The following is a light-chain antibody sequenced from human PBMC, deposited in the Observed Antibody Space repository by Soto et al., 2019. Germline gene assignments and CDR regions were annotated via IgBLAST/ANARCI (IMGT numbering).Light chain of an antibody. J-gene: IGKJ2*03. CDR3: QQTFSAPLYS. V-gene: IGKV1-39*01. CDR1: QSISTF. Sequence: DIQLTQSPSSLSASIGDSVTITCRARQSISTFLNWYQQKPGKAPKVLIHDASSLQSGVPSRFSGSGSGTDFTLNISSLQPEDSATYYCQQTFSAPLYSFGQGTKLEIK. CDR2: DAS.